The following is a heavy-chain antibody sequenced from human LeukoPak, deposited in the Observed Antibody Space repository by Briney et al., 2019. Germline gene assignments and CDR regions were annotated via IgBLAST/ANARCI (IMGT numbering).Heavy chain of an antibody. CDR2: IKQDGSEK. D-gene: IGHD6-6*01. CDR1: GFTFSSYW. Sequence: GGSVRVSCAASGFTFSSYWMSWVRQAPGKGLEWVGSIKQDGSEKYYVDSVKGRFTISRDNDKNSLYLQMNSLRADDTAVYYCAIERIDSSSGDYYYYMDVWGKGTTVTVSS. J-gene: IGHJ6*03. CDR3: AIERIDSSSGDYYYYMDV. V-gene: IGHV3-7*01.